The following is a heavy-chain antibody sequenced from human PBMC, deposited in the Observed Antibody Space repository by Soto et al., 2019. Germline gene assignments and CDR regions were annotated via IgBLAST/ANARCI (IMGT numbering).Heavy chain of an antibody. CDR2: VSTTGTAM. V-gene: IGHV3-48*02. D-gene: IGHD6-13*01. CDR3: VAAIGAIEY. CDR1: GFMFTAYS. J-gene: IGHJ4*02. Sequence: EVQLVESGGGLVQPGGSLRLSCAASGFMFTAYSMNWVRQAPGKGLEWVSYVSTTGTAMYYADSVKGRFTISRDNGRNSMYMQMNSLTDEDTAVYYCVAAIGAIEYWGRGSLVTVSS.